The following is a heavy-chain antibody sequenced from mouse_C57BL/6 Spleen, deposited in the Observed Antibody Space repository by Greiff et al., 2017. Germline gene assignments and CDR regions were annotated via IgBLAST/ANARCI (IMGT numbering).Heavy chain of an antibody. CDR1: GYTFTSYG. V-gene: IGHV1-81*01. Sequence: QVQLQQSGAELARPGASVKLSCKASGYTFTSYGISWVKQRTGQGLEWIGEIYPRSGNTYYNEKFKGKATLTADKSSSTAYMELRSLTSEDSAVYFCARWNSNYDYFDYWGQGTTLTVSS. D-gene: IGHD2-5*01. J-gene: IGHJ2*01. CDR2: IYPRSGNT. CDR3: ARWNSNYDYFDY.